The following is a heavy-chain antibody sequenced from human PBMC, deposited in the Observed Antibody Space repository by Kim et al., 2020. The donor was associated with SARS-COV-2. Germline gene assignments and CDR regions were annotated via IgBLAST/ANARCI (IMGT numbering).Heavy chain of an antibody. V-gene: IGHV3-9*01. CDR3: AKDLIAAAGIRNWFDP. CDR2: ISWNSGSI. Sequence: GGSLRLSCAASGFTFDDYAMHWVRQAPGKGLEWVSGISWNSGSIGYADSVKGRFTISRDNAKNSLYLQMNSLRAEDTALYYCAKDLIAAAGIRNWFDPWGQGTLVTVSS. J-gene: IGHJ5*02. D-gene: IGHD6-13*01. CDR1: GFTFDDYA.